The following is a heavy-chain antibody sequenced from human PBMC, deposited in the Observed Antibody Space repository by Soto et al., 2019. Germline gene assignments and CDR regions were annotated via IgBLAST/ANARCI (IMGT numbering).Heavy chain of an antibody. D-gene: IGHD3-22*01. CDR3: ARSYYDSSGPPEPFDY. CDR1: GGSISSSNW. V-gene: IGHV4-4*02. Sequence: LSLTCAVSGGSISSSNWWSWVRQPPGKGLEWIGEIYHSGSTNYNPSLKSRATISVDKSKNQFSLNLSSVTAADTAVYYCARSYYDSSGPPEPFDYWGQGTLVTVSS. J-gene: IGHJ4*02. CDR2: IYHSGST.